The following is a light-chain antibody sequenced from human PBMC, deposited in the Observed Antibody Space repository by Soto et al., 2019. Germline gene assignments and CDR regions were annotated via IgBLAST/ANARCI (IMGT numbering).Light chain of an antibody. Sequence: DIQMTQSPSTLSASVGDRVTSTCRASQSISSWLAWYQQKPGKAPKLLIYDASSLESGVPSKFSGSGSGTEFTLTISSLQPDDFATYYCQQYNSYSWPVAQGTKVDSK. V-gene: IGKV1-5*01. J-gene: IGKJ1*01. CDR3: QQYNSYSWP. CDR1: QSISSW. CDR2: DAS.